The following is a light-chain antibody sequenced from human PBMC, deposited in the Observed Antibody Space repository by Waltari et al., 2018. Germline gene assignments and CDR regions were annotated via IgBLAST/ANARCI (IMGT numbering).Light chain of an antibody. CDR3: QSYDSSLSAWV. CDR1: RSRTRAGYD. V-gene: IGLV1-40*01. CDR2: DNN. J-gene: IGLJ3*02. Sequence: QSVLPQPPSVSGAPGQRVTVSCTGSRSRTRAGYDVHCYQQLPGTAPQLVIYDNNKRPAGVPDRFSGSKSGSSASRAITGLQSEDEADYYCQSYDSSLSAWVFGGGTKLTVL.